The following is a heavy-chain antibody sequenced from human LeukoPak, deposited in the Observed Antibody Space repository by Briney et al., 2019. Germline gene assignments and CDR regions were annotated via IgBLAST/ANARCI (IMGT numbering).Heavy chain of an antibody. CDR2: ISSDSSFT. Sequence: AGSLRLSCAASGFTFSDYYVSWFRQAPGKGLQWVSYISSDSSFTTYAESVKGRFTISRDNAKNSLYLQMNSLRAEDTAVYYCARLVTTAAVGTIDCWGQGALVTVSS. CDR3: ARLVTTAAVGTIDC. CDR1: GFTFSDYY. J-gene: IGHJ4*02. V-gene: IGHV3-11*03. D-gene: IGHD6-13*01.